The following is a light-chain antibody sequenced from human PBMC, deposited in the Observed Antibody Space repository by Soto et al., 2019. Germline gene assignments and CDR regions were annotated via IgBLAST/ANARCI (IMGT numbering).Light chain of an antibody. CDR3: QHYFHYPAT. J-gene: IGKJ2*01. V-gene: IGKV1-5*01. CDR1: QDINNW. Sequence: DLPMTQSPSTLSAFVGDRVTITCRATQDINNWLAWYQQKPGKAPRLLIYDVSTLQTGVPSRFSGRGSGTEATLIISSLQPDDVATYYCQHYFHYPATFGRGTKVEIK. CDR2: DVS.